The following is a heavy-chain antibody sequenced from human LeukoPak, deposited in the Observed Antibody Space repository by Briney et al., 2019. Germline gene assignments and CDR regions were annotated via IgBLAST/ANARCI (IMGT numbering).Heavy chain of an antibody. Sequence: SETLSLTCAVYGGSFSGYYWTWVRQSPGKGLEWIGEIIHSGNTNYNPSLKSRVTISTDTSKSQFSLKLSSVTAADTAVYYCARGTKRGVIVYYYYSMDVWGKGTTVTVSS. J-gene: IGHJ6*03. CDR1: GGSFSGYY. V-gene: IGHV4-34*12. CDR3: ARGTKRGVIVYYYYSMDV. D-gene: IGHD3-10*01. CDR2: IIHSGNT.